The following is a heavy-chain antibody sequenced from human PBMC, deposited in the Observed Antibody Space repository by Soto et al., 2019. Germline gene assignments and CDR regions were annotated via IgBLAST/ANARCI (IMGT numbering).Heavy chain of an antibody. V-gene: IGHV3-30*02. Sequence: GGSLRLSCAASGFTFSSYGMHWVRQAPGKGLEWVAVIWYDGSNKYYADSVKGRFTISRDNSKNTLYLQMNSLRAEDTALYYCAKAVIMNYDISTHLEGSWGQGTLVTVSS. CDR1: GFTFSSYG. J-gene: IGHJ5*02. CDR3: AKAVIMNYDISTHLEGS. D-gene: IGHD3-9*01. CDR2: IWYDGSNK.